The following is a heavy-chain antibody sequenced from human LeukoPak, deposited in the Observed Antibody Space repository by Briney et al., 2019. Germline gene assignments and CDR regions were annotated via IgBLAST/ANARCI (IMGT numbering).Heavy chain of an antibody. V-gene: IGHV3-7*01. CDR2: IKQDGNEK. J-gene: IGHJ4*02. Sequence: GGSLRLSCAASGFTFSSYWMSWVRQAPGKGLEWVANIKQDGNEKYYVDSVKGRFAISRDNAKNSLYLQMNSLRAEDTAVYYCARDGVYYDSSGYPDYWGQGTLVTVSS. D-gene: IGHD3-22*01. CDR3: ARDGVYYDSSGYPDY. CDR1: GFTFSSYW.